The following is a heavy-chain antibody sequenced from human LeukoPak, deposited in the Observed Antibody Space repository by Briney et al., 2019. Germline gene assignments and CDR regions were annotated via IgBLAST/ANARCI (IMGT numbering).Heavy chain of an antibody. CDR3: ARVRYDRSGDPFDI. V-gene: IGHV1-2*02. CDR2: INPNSGGT. J-gene: IGHJ3*02. Sequence: GASVKVSCKASGFTFSDYYIHWIRQAPGEGLEWLGWINPNSGGTNYGQNFRGRVTMTRDTSISTAFMDLTRLRSDDTAVYYCARVRYDRSGDPFDIWGQGTMVTVSS. CDR1: GFTFSDYY. D-gene: IGHD3-22*01.